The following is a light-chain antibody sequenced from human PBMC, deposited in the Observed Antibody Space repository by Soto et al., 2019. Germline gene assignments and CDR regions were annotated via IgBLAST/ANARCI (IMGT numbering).Light chain of an antibody. J-gene: IGKJ3*01. CDR1: QSVSSY. V-gene: IGKV3-11*01. Sequence: EIALTQSPPTLSLSPGERATLSCRASQSVSSYLAWYQQKPGQAPRLLIYDASNRATGIPARFSGSGAGTDFTLTISSLEPEDFAVYYCQQRSNWPRFTFGPGTKVDIK. CDR2: DAS. CDR3: QQRSNWPRFT.